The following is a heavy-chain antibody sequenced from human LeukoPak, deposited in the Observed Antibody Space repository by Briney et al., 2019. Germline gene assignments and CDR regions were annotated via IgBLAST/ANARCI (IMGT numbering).Heavy chain of an antibody. Sequence: PSETLSLTCAVYGGSFSGYYWSWIRQPPGKGLEWIGEINHSGSTNYNPSLKSRVTISVDTSKNQFSLKLSSVTAADTAVYHCARGRPDYYGSGSYLFAFDIWGQGTMVTVSS. CDR2: INHSGST. J-gene: IGHJ3*02. CDR1: GGSFSGYY. D-gene: IGHD3-10*01. V-gene: IGHV4-34*01. CDR3: ARGRPDYYGSGSYLFAFDI.